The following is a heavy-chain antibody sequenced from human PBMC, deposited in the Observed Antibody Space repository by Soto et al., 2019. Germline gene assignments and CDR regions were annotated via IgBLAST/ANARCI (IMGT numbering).Heavy chain of an antibody. V-gene: IGHV1-58*02. Sequence: SVKVSCKASGFTFTSSAMQWVRQARGQRLEWIGWIVVGSGNTNYAQKFQERVTIARDMSTSTAYMELSSLRSEDTAVYYCAAVMGGRYSSGWYDLYYMDVWGKGTTVTVSS. J-gene: IGHJ6*03. CDR3: AAVMGGRYSSGWYDLYYMDV. CDR2: IVVGSGNT. CDR1: GFTFTSSA. D-gene: IGHD6-19*01.